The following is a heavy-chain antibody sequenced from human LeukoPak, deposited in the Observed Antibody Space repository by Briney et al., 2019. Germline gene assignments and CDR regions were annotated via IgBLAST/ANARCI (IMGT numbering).Heavy chain of an antibody. CDR2: INHSGST. CDR1: GGSFRGYY. D-gene: IGHD6-13*01. CDR3: ARGNSSSWYVRPFDY. V-gene: IGHV4-34*01. Sequence: SETLSLTCAVYGGSFRGYYWSWIRQPPGKGLEWIGEINHSGSTNYNPSLKSRVTISVDTSKNQFSLKLSSVTAADTAVYYCARGNSSSWYVRPFDYWGQGTLVTVSS. J-gene: IGHJ4*02.